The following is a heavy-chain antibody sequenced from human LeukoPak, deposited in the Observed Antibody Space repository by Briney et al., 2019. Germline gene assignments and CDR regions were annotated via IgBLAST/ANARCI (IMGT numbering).Heavy chain of an antibody. CDR1: GYTFTSYY. V-gene: IGHV1-2*02. J-gene: IGHJ4*02. Sequence: AASVKVSCKASGYTFTSYYMHWVRQVPGQGLECMGWINPNSGDTNYAQKFQGRVTMTRDTSISTAYMELSRLRSDDTAVYFCASGNSSIWYNFGYWGQGTLVTVTS. D-gene: IGHD6-13*01. CDR2: INPNSGDT. CDR3: ASGNSSIWYNFGY.